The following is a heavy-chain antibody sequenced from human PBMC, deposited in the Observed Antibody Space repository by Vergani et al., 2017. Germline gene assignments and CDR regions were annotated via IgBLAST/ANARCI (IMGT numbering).Heavy chain of an antibody. J-gene: IGHJ3*02. D-gene: IGHD2-15*01. Sequence: QVQLQESGPGLVKPSQTLSLTCTVSGGSFNSGSYYWSWLRQPAGKRLEWIGRIHNNGVIHYNPSLNSRATISVDTSQNQISLKLTSVTAADTAIYFCARGNPYVVFDIWGQGRMITVSS. CDR3: ARGNPYVVFDI. V-gene: IGHV4-61*02. CDR2: IHNNGVI. CDR1: GGSFNSGSYY.